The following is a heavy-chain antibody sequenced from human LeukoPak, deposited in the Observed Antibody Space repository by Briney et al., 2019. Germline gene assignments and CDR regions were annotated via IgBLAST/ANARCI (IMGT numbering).Heavy chain of an antibody. CDR1: GFTFSSYA. CDR2: ISYDGSNK. Sequence: GGSLRLSCAASGFTFSSYAMHWVRKAPGKGLERVAVISYDGSNKYYADSVKGRFTISRDNSKNTLYLQMNSLRAEDTAVYYCARENDYVWGSYRAYYYGMDVWGKGTTVTVSS. J-gene: IGHJ6*04. V-gene: IGHV3-30*04. CDR3: ARENDYVWGSYRAYYYGMDV. D-gene: IGHD3-16*02.